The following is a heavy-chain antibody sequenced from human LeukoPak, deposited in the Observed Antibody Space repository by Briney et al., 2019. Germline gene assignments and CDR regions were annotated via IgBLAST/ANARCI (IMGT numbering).Heavy chain of an antibody. J-gene: IGHJ6*03. CDR1: GGSLSSYY. Sequence: SETLSLTCTVSGGSLSSYYWSWIRRPPGKGLEWIGYIYYSGSTNYNPSLKSRVTISVDTSKNQFSLKLSSVTAADTAVYYCARETSQKGAHYMDVWGKGTTVTISS. D-gene: IGHD3-16*01. CDR2: IYYSGST. V-gene: IGHV4-59*01. CDR3: ARETSQKGAHYMDV.